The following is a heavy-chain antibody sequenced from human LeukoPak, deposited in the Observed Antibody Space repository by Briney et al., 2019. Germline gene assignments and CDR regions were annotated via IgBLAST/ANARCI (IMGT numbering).Heavy chain of an antibody. CDR2: ISYDGSNK. Sequence: GGSLRLSCAASGFTFSSYGMHWVRQAPGKGLEWVAVISYDGSNKYYADSVKGRFTISRDNSKNTLYLQMNSLRAEDTAVYYCAKLVVVTAIDFDYWGQGTLVTVSS. J-gene: IGHJ4*02. CDR3: AKLVVVTAIDFDY. V-gene: IGHV3-30*18. CDR1: GFTFSSYG. D-gene: IGHD2-21*02.